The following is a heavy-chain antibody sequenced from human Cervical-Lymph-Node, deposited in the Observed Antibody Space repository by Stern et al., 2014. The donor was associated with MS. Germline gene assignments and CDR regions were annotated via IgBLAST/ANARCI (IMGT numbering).Heavy chain of an antibody. D-gene: IGHD4-23*01. J-gene: IGHJ6*02. CDR3: ARGQTVETQYYYYGMDV. Sequence: VQLVESGGTLVKPGGSLRLSCVASGFTFRDYFLTWVRQAPGKGLEWVSYISNNGDTIYYSDSVRGRFTISRDNAKNSLFLQMNSLRAEDTALYYCARGQTVETQYYYYGMDVWGRGTTVTVSS. CDR2: ISNNGDTI. V-gene: IGHV3-11*01. CDR1: GFTFRDYF.